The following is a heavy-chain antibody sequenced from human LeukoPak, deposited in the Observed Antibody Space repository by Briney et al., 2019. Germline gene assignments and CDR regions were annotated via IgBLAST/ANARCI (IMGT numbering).Heavy chain of an antibody. Sequence: SETLSLTCTVSGGSISSSSWYWDWIRQPPGKGLEWIGTIYYTGSTYYNPSLKSRVTISVDTSKDQFSLKLSSVTAADTAVYYCARLSCGGECYSGYFDYWGQGTLVTVSS. V-gene: IGHV4-39*01. CDR3: ARLSCGGECYSGYFDY. CDR1: GGSISSSSWY. CDR2: IYYTGST. D-gene: IGHD2-21*01. J-gene: IGHJ4*02.